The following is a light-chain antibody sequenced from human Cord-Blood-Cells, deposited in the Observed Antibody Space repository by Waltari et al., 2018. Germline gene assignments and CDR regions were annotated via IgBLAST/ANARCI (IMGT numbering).Light chain of an antibody. CDR1: TSVLYSSNNKNY. V-gene: IGKV4-1*01. Sequence: DLVMTQSPDSLAVSLGERATINCKSSTSVLYSSNNKNYLAWYQQKPGQPPKLLIYWASTRESGVPDRFSGSGSGTDFTLTISSLQAEDVAVYYCQQYYSTPYTFGQGTKLEIK. CDR3: QQYYSTPYT. CDR2: WAS. J-gene: IGKJ2*01.